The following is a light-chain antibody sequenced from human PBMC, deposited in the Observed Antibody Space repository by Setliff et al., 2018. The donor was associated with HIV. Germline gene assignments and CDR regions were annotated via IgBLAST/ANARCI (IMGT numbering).Light chain of an antibody. CDR2: DVS. CDR3: CSYAGSYTLGV. V-gene: IGLV2-11*01. CDR1: SSDVGGYNY. J-gene: IGLJ1*01. Sequence: QSALTQPRSVSGSPGQSVTISCTGTSSDVGGYNYVSWYQQHPGKAPKLMIYDVSKRPSGVPDRFSGSKSGNTAFLTISGLQAEDEADYYCCSYAGSYTLGVFGTGTKVTV.